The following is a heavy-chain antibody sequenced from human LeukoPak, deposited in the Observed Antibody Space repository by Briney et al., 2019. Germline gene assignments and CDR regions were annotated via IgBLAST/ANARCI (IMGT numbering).Heavy chain of an antibody. CDR2: IYPGDSDT. Sequence: PGESLKISCKVSGYSFTSYWIGWVRQMPGKGLEWMGIIYPGDSDTRYSPSFQGQVTISADKSSSTTYLQWSTLKASDTAMYYCARPYGTGWYPFDYWGQGTLVTVSS. CDR1: GYSFTSYW. J-gene: IGHJ4*02. D-gene: IGHD6-19*01. CDR3: ARPYGTGWYPFDY. V-gene: IGHV5-51*01.